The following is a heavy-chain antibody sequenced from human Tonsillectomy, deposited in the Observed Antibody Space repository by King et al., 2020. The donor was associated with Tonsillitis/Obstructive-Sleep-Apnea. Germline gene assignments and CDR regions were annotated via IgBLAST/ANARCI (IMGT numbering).Heavy chain of an antibody. Sequence: VQLQESGPGLVKPSETLSLTCTVSCGSIRSYYWSLIRQPPGKGLGWVGFSYYSGSTNYNPSLKSRVTISVETSKNPFSLKLSSVTAADTAVYYCARGGAATSYYYYYMDVWGKGTTVTVSS. CDR2: SYYSGST. D-gene: IGHD5-24*01. J-gene: IGHJ6*03. CDR1: CGSIRSYY. V-gene: IGHV4-59*01. CDR3: ARGGAATSYYYYYMDV.